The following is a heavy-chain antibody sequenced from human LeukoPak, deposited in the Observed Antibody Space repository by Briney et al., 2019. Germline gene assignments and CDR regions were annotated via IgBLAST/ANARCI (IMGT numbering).Heavy chain of an antibody. CDR3: ARVITVRGVIFDY. CDR1: GGSISSYY. D-gene: IGHD3-16*01. V-gene: IGHV4-59*01. Sequence: SETLSLTCTVSGGSISSYYWSWIRQPPGKGLEWIGYIYYSGSTNYNPSLKSRVTISVDTSKNQFSLTLNSVTAADTAVYYCARVITVRGVIFDYWGQGTLVAVSS. CDR2: IYYSGST. J-gene: IGHJ4*02.